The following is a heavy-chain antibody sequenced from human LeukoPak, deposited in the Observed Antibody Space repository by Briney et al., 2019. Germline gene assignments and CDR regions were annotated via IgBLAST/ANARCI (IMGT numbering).Heavy chain of an antibody. CDR2: IYHGGST. CDR3: ARDMGGYYGILSVYSRGGYFDY. V-gene: IGHV4-38-2*02. CDR1: GYSISSGYY. D-gene: IGHD3-9*01. J-gene: IGHJ4*02. Sequence: SETLSLTCTVSGYSISSGYYWGWIRQPPGKGLEGIGRIYHGGSTYYNPSLKSRVTISVDTSKNQFSLKLSFVTAADTAVYYCARDMGGYYGILSVYSRGGYFDYWGQGTLVTVSS.